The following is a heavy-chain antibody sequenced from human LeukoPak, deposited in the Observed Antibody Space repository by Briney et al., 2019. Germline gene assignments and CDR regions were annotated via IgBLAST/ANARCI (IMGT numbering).Heavy chain of an antibody. CDR2: ISSSSSYI. J-gene: IGHJ4*01. V-gene: IGHV3-21*01. CDR3: ARASDLALFDY. CDR1: GFTFSSYS. Sequence: GGSLRLSCAASGFTFSSYSLNWVRQAPGKGLEWVSSISSSSSYIYYADSVKGRFTISRDNAKNSLCLQMNSLRAEDTAVYYCARASDLALFDYWGHGTLVTVSS. D-gene: IGHD3-3*02.